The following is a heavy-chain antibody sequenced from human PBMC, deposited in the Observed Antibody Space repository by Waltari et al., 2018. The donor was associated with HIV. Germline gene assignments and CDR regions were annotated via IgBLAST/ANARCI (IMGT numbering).Heavy chain of an antibody. J-gene: IGHJ4*02. D-gene: IGHD2-21*02. V-gene: IGHV1-24*01. CDR1: GYSLSELS. CDR2: CDPQGGEI. Sequence: QVQLVQSGAAVKKPGASVQVSCKVSGYSLSELSMHWVRQAPGKGPEWMGGCDPQGGEIIHAQHFQGRVTMTEDTSTDTAYMELSSLRSEDTAVYYCATASRVVVTDRAAFDYWGQGTLVTVSS. CDR3: ATASRVVVTDRAAFDY.